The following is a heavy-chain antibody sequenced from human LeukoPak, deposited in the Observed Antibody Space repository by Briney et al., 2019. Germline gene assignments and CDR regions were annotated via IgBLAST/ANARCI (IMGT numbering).Heavy chain of an antibody. CDR3: AIGSNSAWELLAY. V-gene: IGHV4-61*02. CDR1: GGSISSGSYY. J-gene: IGHJ4*02. Sequence: KPSETLSLTCTVSGGSISSGSYYWSWIRQPAGKGLEWIGRIYTSGSTNYNPSLKSRVTISVDTSKNQFSLNLSSVTAADTAVYYCAIGSNSAWELLAYWGQGTLVTVSS. D-gene: IGHD1-26*01. CDR2: IYTSGST.